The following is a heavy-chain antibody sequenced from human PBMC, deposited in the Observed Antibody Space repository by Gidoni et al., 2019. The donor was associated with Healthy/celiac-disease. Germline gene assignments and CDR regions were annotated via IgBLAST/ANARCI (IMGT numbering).Heavy chain of an antibody. V-gene: IGHV3-23*01. J-gene: IGHJ4*02. D-gene: IGHD2-21*02. CDR1: GFTFSSYA. Sequence: EVQLLESGGGLVQPGGSLRLSCAASGFTFSSYAMSWVRQAPGKGLEWVSAISGSGGSTYYADSVKGRFTISRDNSKNTLYLQMNSLRAEDTAVYYCARICRVVVTANPYYFDYWGQGTLVTVSS. CDR3: ARICRVVVTANPYYFDY. CDR2: ISGSGGST.